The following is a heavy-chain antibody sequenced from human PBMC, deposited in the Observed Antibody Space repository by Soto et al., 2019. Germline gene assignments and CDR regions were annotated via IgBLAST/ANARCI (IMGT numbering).Heavy chain of an antibody. Sequence: ASVKVSCKASGYTFTSYYMHLVRQAPGQGLEWMGIINPSGGSTSYAQKFQGRVTMTRDTSTSTVYMELSSLRSEDTAVYYCARDAPSTYYYDSSGYPKPLDYWGQGTLVTVSS. D-gene: IGHD3-22*01. J-gene: IGHJ4*02. CDR1: GYTFTSYY. V-gene: IGHV1-46*03. CDR3: ARDAPSTYYYDSSGYPKPLDY. CDR2: INPSGGST.